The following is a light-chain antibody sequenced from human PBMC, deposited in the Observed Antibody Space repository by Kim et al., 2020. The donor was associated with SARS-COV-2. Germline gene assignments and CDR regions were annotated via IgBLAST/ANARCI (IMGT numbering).Light chain of an antibody. J-gene: IGLJ7*01. CDR1: NIGSKS. CDR3: QVWDSSSDHPV. Sequence: SYELTRPPSVSVAPGKTARITCGGNNIGSKSVHWYQQKPGQAPVLVIYYDSDRPSGIPERFSGSNSGNTATLTISRVEAGDEADYYCQVWDSSSDHPVFGGGTQLTVL. CDR2: YDS. V-gene: IGLV3-21*04.